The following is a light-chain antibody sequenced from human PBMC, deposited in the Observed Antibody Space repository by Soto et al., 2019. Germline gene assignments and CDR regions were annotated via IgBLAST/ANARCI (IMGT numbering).Light chain of an antibody. Sequence: DIVLTQSPATLSLSPGERATLSCRASQSVSSHLAWYQQKPGQAPRLLIYDASNRATGIPARFSGSGSGTDFTLTISSLEPEDFGVYYCQHRSGWPLTIGGGTKVEIK. V-gene: IGKV3-11*01. J-gene: IGKJ4*01. CDR2: DAS. CDR3: QHRSGWPLT. CDR1: QSVSSH.